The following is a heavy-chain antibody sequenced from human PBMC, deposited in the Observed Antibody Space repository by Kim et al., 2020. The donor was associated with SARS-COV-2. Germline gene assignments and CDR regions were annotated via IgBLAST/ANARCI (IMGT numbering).Heavy chain of an antibody. CDR2: IYYSGST. Sequence: SETLSLTCTVSGGSISSSSYYWGWIRQPPGKGLEWIGSIYYSGSTYYNPSLKSRVTISVDTSKNQFSLKLSSVTAADTAVYYCARFGFGELLSDFDYWGQGTLVTVSS. D-gene: IGHD3-10*01. CDR3: ARFGFGELLSDFDY. V-gene: IGHV4-39*01. J-gene: IGHJ4*02. CDR1: GGSISSSSYY.